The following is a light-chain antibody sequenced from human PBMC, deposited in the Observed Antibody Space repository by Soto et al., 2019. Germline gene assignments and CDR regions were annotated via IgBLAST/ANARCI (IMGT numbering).Light chain of an antibody. CDR1: SINVGAYNY. CDR3: SSYAGTNRV. J-gene: IGLJ1*01. Sequence: QSALTQPPSASGSPGQSVTISCTGTSINVGAYNYVSWYQQHPGKAPKVMIYEVSKRPSGVPNRFSGSKSGNTASLTVSGLQAEDEAEYYCSSYAGTNRVFGTGTKVTVL. V-gene: IGLV2-8*01. CDR2: EVS.